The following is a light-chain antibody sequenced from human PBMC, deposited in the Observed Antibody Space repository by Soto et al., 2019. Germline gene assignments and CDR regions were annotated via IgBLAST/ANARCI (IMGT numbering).Light chain of an antibody. Sequence: QSALTQPASVSGSPGQSITISCTGTSSDAGSYNFVSWYQQYPGKAPKVMIYEDSNRPSGVSNRFSGSKSGNTASLTISGLQAEGEADYYCCSYASSGTYWVFGGGTKLTVL. CDR1: SSDAGSYNF. J-gene: IGLJ3*02. V-gene: IGLV2-23*01. CDR2: EDS. CDR3: CSYASSGTYWV.